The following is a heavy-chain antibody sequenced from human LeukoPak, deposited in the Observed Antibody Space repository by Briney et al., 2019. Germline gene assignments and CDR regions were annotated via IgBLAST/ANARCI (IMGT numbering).Heavy chain of an antibody. V-gene: IGHV3-30*04. J-gene: IGHJ4*02. CDR1: GFTFSSYA. Sequence: PGGPLRLSGAASGFTFSSYAMHWVRQAPGKGLEWVAVISYDGSNKYYADSVKGRFTISRDNSKNTLYLQMNSLRAEDTAVYYCASEIIFGSFDYWGQGTLVTVSS. D-gene: IGHD3-3*01. CDR3: ASEIIFGSFDY. CDR2: ISYDGSNK.